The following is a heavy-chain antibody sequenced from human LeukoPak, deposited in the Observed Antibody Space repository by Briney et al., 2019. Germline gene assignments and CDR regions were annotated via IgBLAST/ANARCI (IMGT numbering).Heavy chain of an antibody. V-gene: IGHV4-61*02. D-gene: IGHD3-22*01. Sequence: PSQTLSLTCTVSGGSISSGSYYWSWIRQPAGKGLEWIGRIYTSGSANYNPSLKSRVTLSVDTSKNQFSLKLSSVTAADTAVYYCARGDYYDSSGYPPYYYYGMDVWGQGTTVTVSS. CDR2: IYTSGSA. CDR3: ARGDYYDSSGYPPYYYYGMDV. CDR1: GGSISSGSYY. J-gene: IGHJ6*02.